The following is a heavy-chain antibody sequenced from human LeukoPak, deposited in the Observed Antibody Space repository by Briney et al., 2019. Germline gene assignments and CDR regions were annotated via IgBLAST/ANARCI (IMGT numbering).Heavy chain of an antibody. J-gene: IGHJ3*02. CDR1: GGSFSGHY. CDR2: INHSGST. Sequence: PSETLSLTCAVYGGSFSGHYWSWIRQPPGKGLEWIGEINHSGSTNYNPSLKSRVTISVDTSKNQFSLKLSSVTAADTAVYYCARAAAFDIWGQGTMVTVSS. V-gene: IGHV4-34*01. CDR3: ARAAAFDI.